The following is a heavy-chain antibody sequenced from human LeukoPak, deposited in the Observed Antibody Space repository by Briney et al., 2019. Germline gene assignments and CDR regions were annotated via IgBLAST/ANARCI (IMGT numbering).Heavy chain of an antibody. CDR1: GFTFSDYY. V-gene: IGHV3-11*01. Sequence: PGGSLRLSCAASGFTFSDYYMSWIRQAPGKGLEWVSYISSSGSTIYYADSVKGRFTISRDNAKNSLYLQMNSLRAEDTAVYYCAKGADSSWIVYYYYMDVWGKGTTVTVSS. CDR3: AKGADSSWIVYYYYMDV. CDR2: ISSSGSTI. J-gene: IGHJ6*03. D-gene: IGHD6-13*01.